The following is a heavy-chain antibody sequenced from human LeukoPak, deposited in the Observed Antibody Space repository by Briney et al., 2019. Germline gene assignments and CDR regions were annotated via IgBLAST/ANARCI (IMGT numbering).Heavy chain of an antibody. Sequence: SETLSLTCTVSGGSISSGDYYWSWIRQPPGKGLEWIGYIYYSGSTYYNPSLKSRVTISVDTSKNQFSLKLSSVTAADTAVYYCAKTTTVTIHAFDYWGQGTLVTVSS. CDR1: GGSISSGDYY. J-gene: IGHJ4*02. CDR2: IYYSGST. D-gene: IGHD4-11*01. V-gene: IGHV4-30-4*08. CDR3: AKTTTVTIHAFDY.